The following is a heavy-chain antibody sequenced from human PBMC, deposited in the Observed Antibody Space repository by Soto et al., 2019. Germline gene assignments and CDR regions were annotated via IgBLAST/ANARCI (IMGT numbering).Heavy chain of an antibody. CDR2: IFHSGTT. CDR3: ARLGTTINSFDY. D-gene: IGHD1-7*01. CDR1: VGSISSSNW. Sequence: PSETLSLTCAVSVGSISSSNWWSWVRQPPGKGLEWIGQIFHSGTTNYNPSLKSRVTISLDKSKNQFSLQLSSVPAADTAVYYCARLGTTINSFDYWGQRNLVPVSS. J-gene: IGHJ4*02. V-gene: IGHV4-4*02.